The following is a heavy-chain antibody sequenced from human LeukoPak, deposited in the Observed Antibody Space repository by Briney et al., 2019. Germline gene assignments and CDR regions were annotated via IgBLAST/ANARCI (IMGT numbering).Heavy chain of an antibody. J-gene: IGHJ5*02. CDR1: GFTFSSYA. D-gene: IGHD3-3*01. CDR3: ARADDFWSGYYFGWFDP. Sequence: PGGSLRLSCAASGFTFSSYAMHWVRQAPGKGLEWVAVISYGGSNKYYADSVKGRFTISRDNSKNTLYPQMNSLRAEDTAVYYCARADDFWSGYYFGWFDPWGQGTLVTVSS. V-gene: IGHV3-30-3*01. CDR2: ISYGGSNK.